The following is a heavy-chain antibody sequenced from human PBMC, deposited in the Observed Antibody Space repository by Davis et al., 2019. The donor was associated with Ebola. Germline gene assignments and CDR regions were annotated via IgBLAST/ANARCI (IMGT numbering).Heavy chain of an antibody. D-gene: IGHD2-15*01. Sequence: PSETLSLTCTVSGYSISGGSYWGWVRQPPGKGLEWIGSIYHSGSTYYNPSLKSRVIISVDTSKNQFSLKLSSVTAADTAVYYCARDGIECSGGSCQADFDYWGQGTLVTVSS. CDR2: IYHSGST. V-gene: IGHV4-38-2*02. CDR1: GYSISGGSY. CDR3: ARDGIECSGGSCQADFDY. J-gene: IGHJ4*02.